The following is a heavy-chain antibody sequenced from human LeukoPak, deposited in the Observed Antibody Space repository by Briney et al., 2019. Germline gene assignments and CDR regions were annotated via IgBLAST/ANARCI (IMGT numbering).Heavy chain of an antibody. V-gene: IGHV1-46*01. Sequence: ASVKVSCKASGYTFTSYWIQWVRQAPGQGLEWMGLINPDGGSTAYAHRFQGRVIMTRDTSTSTAYMDLSSLRSEDTAVYHCVRAPRNSSTMLDFWGQGTLVTISS. CDR1: GYTFTSYW. D-gene: IGHD6-13*01. J-gene: IGHJ4*02. CDR3: VRAPRNSSTMLDF. CDR2: INPDGGST.